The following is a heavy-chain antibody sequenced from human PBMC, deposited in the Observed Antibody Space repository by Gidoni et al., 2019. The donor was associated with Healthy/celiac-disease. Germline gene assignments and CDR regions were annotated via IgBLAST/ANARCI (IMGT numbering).Heavy chain of an antibody. V-gene: IGHV3-23*01. CDR3: AKGGKLLWFGELFDY. J-gene: IGHJ4*02. Sequence: EVQLLESGGGLVQPGGSLRLSCAAYGFTFSSYAMSLVRQAPGKGLAWVSAISGSGGSTYYADSVKGRFTISRDNSKNTLYLQMNSLRAEDTAVYYCAKGGKLLWFGELFDYWGQGTLVTVSS. D-gene: IGHD3-10*01. CDR2: ISGSGGST. CDR1: GFTFSSYA.